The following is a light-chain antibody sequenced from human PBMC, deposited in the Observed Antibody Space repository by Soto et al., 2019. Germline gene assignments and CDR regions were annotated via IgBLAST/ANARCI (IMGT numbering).Light chain of an antibody. J-gene: IGLJ1*01. Sequence: QSALTQPRSVSGSPGQSVTISCTGTSSDVGGYNYVSWYQQHPGKAHKVMIYDVSERHSGVPDRFSGSKSGNTASLTISGLQAEDEADYYCCSYAGSPRYVFGTGTQLTVL. CDR3: CSYAGSPRYV. CDR1: SSDVGGYNY. V-gene: IGLV2-11*01. CDR2: DVS.